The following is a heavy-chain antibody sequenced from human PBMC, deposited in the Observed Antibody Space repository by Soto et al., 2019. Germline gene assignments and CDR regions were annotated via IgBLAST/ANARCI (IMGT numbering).Heavy chain of an antibody. CDR3: ARGGWGHYDIFNI. D-gene: IGHD3-9*01. J-gene: IGHJ3*02. CDR2: INHSGST. Sequence: HVQLQQGGAGLLKPSETLALTCAVYGVSFSGYYWSWIRQPPGNGLEWIGEINHSGSTNYNPSLTSRVTISVDTCKNQFSMKLSSVTAADTAVYYCARGGWGHYDIFNIWGQGTMVTVSS. V-gene: IGHV4-34*01. CDR1: GVSFSGYY.